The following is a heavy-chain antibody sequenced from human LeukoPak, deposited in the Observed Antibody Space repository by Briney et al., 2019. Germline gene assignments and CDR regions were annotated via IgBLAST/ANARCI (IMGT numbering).Heavy chain of an antibody. V-gene: IGHV1-3*01. CDR1: GYTFTSYA. Sequence: GSVKVSCKASGYTFTSYAMHWVRQAPGQRLEWMGWINAGNGNTKYSQKFQGRVTITRDTSASTAYMELSSLRSEDTAVYYCARGMEDIVVVPAALEGFDPWGQGTLVTVSS. CDR2: INAGNGNT. J-gene: IGHJ5*02. D-gene: IGHD2-2*01. CDR3: ARGMEDIVVVPAALEGFDP.